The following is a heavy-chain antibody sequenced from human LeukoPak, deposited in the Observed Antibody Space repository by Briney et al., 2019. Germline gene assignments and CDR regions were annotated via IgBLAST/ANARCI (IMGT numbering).Heavy chain of an antibody. D-gene: IGHD3-22*01. CDR2: ASYSGNT. CDR1: GASISSSTYY. CDR3: ARDQYYDVSTYYEIDY. Sequence: SETLSLTCTVSGASISSSTYYWGWIHQPPGKGLEWIGSASYSGNTYYNPSLKSRVTILVDTSKNQFSLKMTSVTAADTAVYYCARDQYYDVSTYYEIDYWGQGTLVTVSS. V-gene: IGHV4-39*07. J-gene: IGHJ4*02.